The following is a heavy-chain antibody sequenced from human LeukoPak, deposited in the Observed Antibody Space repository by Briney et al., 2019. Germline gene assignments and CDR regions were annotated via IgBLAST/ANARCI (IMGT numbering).Heavy chain of an antibody. CDR2: AYTSGTT. CDR1: GGSISSYY. CDR3: ARENNDYTFT. J-gene: IGHJ5*02. Sequence: PSETLSLTCTVPGGSISSYYWSWIRQPAGKGLEWIGRAYTSGTTNYNPSLKSRVIISVDTSKNQFSLKLSSVTAADTAVFYCARENNDYTFTWGQGILVTVSS. V-gene: IGHV4-4*07. D-gene: IGHD4-4*01.